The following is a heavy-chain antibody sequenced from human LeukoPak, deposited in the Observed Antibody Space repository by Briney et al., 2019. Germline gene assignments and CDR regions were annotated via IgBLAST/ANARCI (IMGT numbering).Heavy chain of an antibody. CDR2: ISYDGSNE. CDR3: AKGGSTYAYDAFDI. V-gene: IGHV3-30*18. J-gene: IGHJ3*02. CDR1: GFTFSNYG. D-gene: IGHD5-18*01. Sequence: GRSLRLSCAASGFTFSNYGMHWVRQAPGKGLEWVAVISYDGSNENYADSVKGRFTISRDNSRNTLYLQMNSLRPDDTAVYYCAKGGSTYAYDAFDIWGQGAMVTVSS.